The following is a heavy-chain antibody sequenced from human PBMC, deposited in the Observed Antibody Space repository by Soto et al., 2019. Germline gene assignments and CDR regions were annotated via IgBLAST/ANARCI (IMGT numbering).Heavy chain of an antibody. J-gene: IGHJ4*02. V-gene: IGHV3-66*01. D-gene: IGHD5-12*01. Sequence: EVQLVESGGGLVQPGGSLRLSCAASGFTVSSNYMSWVRQAPGKGLEWVSVIYSGGSTYYADSVKGRFTISRDNSKNTLYLQMNSLRAEDTAVYYCAREEWYGGYVGIDYWGQGTLVTVSS. CDR3: AREEWYGGYVGIDY. CDR2: IYSGGST. CDR1: GFTVSSNY.